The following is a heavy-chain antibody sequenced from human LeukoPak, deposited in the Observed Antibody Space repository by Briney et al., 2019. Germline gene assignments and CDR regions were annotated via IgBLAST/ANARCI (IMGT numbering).Heavy chain of an antibody. Sequence: GGSLRLSCAASGFTFTNYGIHWVRQAPGKGLEWVSAISGSGGATHYADFVKGRFTISRDNSKNTLYLQLNSLRAEDTAVYYCAKLLRAGRLLTISLDSWGQGTLVTVSS. D-gene: IGHD3-10*01. J-gene: IGHJ4*02. CDR2: ISGSGGAT. CDR3: AKLLRAGRLLTISLDS. V-gene: IGHV3-23*01. CDR1: GFTFTNYG.